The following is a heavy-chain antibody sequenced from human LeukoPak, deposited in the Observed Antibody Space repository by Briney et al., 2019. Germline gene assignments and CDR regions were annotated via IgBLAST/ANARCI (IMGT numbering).Heavy chain of an antibody. D-gene: IGHD3-10*01. CDR1: GFNYSSYT. CDR3: ARGHADGSGTFIPIDY. J-gene: IGHJ4*02. V-gene: IGHV3-48*01. Sequence: GGSLRLSCAASGFNYSSYTMNWVRQAPGMGLEWLSYISASRGITYYADSVKGRFTISRDNSENTLYLQMNSLRAEDTAVYYCARGHADGSGTFIPIDYWGQGTLVTVSS. CDR2: ISASRGIT.